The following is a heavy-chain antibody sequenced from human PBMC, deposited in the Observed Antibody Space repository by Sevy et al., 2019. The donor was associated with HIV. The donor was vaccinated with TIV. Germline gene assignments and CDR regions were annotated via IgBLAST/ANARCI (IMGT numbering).Heavy chain of an antibody. CDR3: AAFLYGSGSYYPGFDY. D-gene: IGHD3-10*01. CDR1: GFTFSDYY. J-gene: IGHJ4*02. V-gene: IGHV3-11*06. Sequence: GGSLRLSCAASGFTFSDYYMSWIRQAPGKGLEWVSYISSSSSYTNYADSVKGRFTISRDNAKNSLYLQKNSLRAEDTAVYYCAAFLYGSGSYYPGFDYWGQGTLVTVSS. CDR2: ISSSSSYT.